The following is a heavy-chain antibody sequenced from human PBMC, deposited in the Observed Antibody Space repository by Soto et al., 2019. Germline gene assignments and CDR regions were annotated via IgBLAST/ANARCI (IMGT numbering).Heavy chain of an antibody. CDR2: INPNSGGT. CDR3: ARDVKGDSSGLFDY. V-gene: IGHV1-2*04. Sequence: ASVKVSCKASGYTFTGYYMHWVRQAPGQGLEWMGWINPNSGGTNYAQKFQGWVTMTRDTSISTAYTELSRLRSDDTAVYYCARDVKGDSSGLFDYWGHGTLVTVSS. CDR1: GYTFTGYY. D-gene: IGHD6-19*01. J-gene: IGHJ4*01.